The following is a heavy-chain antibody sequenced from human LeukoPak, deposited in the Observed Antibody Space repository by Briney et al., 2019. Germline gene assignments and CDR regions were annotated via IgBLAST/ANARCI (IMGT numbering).Heavy chain of an antibody. CDR3: ARVEGGVAGNRAYYYGMDV. D-gene: IGHD6-19*01. J-gene: IGHJ6*02. CDR2: TYYRSEWYN. CDR1: GDSVSSNSAA. Sequence: SQTLSLTCAISGDSVSSNSAAWNWIRQSPSRGLEWLGRTYYRSEWYNDYAVSVKSRITINPDTSKNQFSLQLNSVTPEDTAVYYCARVEGGVAGNRAYYYGMDVWGQGTTVTVSS. V-gene: IGHV6-1*01.